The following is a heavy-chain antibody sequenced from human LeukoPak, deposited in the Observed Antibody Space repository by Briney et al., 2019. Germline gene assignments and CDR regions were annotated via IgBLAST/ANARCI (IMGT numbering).Heavy chain of an antibody. D-gene: IGHD5-18*01. V-gene: IGHV3-11*01. J-gene: IGHJ6*02. CDR1: GFTFSDYY. Sequence: GGSLRLSCAASGFTFSDYYMSWIRQAPGKGLEWVSYISSSGSTIYYADSVKGRFTISRDNAKNSLYLQMNSLRAEDTAVYYSARDPVDTRYYYYGMDVWGQGTTVTVSS. CDR3: ARDPVDTRYYYYGMDV. CDR2: ISSSGSTI.